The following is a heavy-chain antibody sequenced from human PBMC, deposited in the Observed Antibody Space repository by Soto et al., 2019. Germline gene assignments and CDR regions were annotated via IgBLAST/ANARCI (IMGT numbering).Heavy chain of an antibody. D-gene: IGHD3-22*01. V-gene: IGHV3-23*01. CDR1: GFTFSSYA. Sequence: GGSLRLSCAASGFTFSSYAMSWVRQAPGKGLEWVSAISGSGGSTYYADSVKGRFTISRDNSKNTLYLQMNSLRAEDTAVYYCAKVPYHYYDSSEREEDYYYYGMDVWGQGTTVTVSS. CDR2: ISGSGGST. J-gene: IGHJ6*02. CDR3: AKVPYHYYDSSEREEDYYYYGMDV.